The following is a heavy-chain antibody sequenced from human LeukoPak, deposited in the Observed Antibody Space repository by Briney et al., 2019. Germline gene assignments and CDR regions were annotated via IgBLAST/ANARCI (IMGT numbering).Heavy chain of an antibody. D-gene: IGHD1-14*01. CDR3: ARRPGFRPADY. Sequence: GSLRLSCAASGFTFSDYYMSWIRQPPGKGLEWIGEINHSGSTNYNPSLKSRVTISVDTSKNQFSLKLSSVTAADTAVYYCARRPGFRPADYWGQGTLVTVSS. CDR2: INHSGST. V-gene: IGHV4-34*01. J-gene: IGHJ4*02. CDR1: GFTFSDYY.